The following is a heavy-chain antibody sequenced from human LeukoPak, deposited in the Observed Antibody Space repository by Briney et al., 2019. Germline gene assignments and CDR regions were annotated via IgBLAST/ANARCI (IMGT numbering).Heavy chain of an antibody. CDR2: MNPNSGNT. J-gene: IGHJ4*02. CDR1: VYTFTSYD. V-gene: IGHV1-8*01. CDR3: ARRGYSYGSARDY. D-gene: IGHD5-18*01. Sequence: ASVKVSCKASVYTFTSYDINWVRQATGQGLEWMGWMNPNSGNTGYAQKFQGRVIMTRNTSISTAYMELSSLRSEDTAVYYCARRGYSYGSARDYWGQGTLVTVSS.